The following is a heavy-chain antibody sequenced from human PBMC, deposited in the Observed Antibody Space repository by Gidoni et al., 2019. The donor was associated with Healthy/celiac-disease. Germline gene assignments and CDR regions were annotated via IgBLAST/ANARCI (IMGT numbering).Heavy chain of an antibody. CDR1: GGSFSGYY. V-gene: IGHV4-34*01. J-gene: IGHJ4*02. CDR2: INHSGST. D-gene: IGHD3-22*01. CDR3: ARVNYDSSQIDY. Sequence: QVQLQQWGAGLLKPSETLSLTCAVYGGSFSGYYWRWLRQPPGKGLEWIGEINHSGSTNYNPSLKSRVTISVDTSKNQFSLKLSSVTAADTAVYYCARVNYDSSQIDYWGQGTLVTVSS.